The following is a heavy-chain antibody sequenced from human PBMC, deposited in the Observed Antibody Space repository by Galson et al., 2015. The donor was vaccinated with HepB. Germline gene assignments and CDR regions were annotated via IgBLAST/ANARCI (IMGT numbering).Heavy chain of an antibody. J-gene: IGHJ4*02. CDR3: ARDRGGWACNGGSCYPYYFDN. CDR2: IHSGGST. CDR1: GFTVSSNY. Sequence: SLRLSCAASGFTVSSNYMSWVRQAPGKGLEWVSVIHSGGSTYYADSVKGRFTISRDNSKNTLYLQMNSLRAEDTAVYYCARDRGGWACNGGSCYPYYFDNWGQATLVTVSS. D-gene: IGHD2-15*01. V-gene: IGHV3-66*01.